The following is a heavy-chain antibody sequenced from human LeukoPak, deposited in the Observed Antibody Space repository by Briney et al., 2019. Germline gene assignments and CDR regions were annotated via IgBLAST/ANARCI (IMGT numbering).Heavy chain of an antibody. D-gene: IGHD3-22*01. CDR2: ITGSGGST. CDR3: AKRGVVIRVILVGFHKEAYYFDS. CDR1: GIALSNYG. V-gene: IGHV3-23*01. J-gene: IGHJ4*02. Sequence: GASLRLSCAVSGIALSNYGMSWVRQPPGRGVEWVAGITGSGGSTNYADSVKGRFTISRDNPKNTLYLQMNSLRAEDTAVYFCAKRGVVIRVILVGFHKEAYYFDSWGQGALVSVSS.